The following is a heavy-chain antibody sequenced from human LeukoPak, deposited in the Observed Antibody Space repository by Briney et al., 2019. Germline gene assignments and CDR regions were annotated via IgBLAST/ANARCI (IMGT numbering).Heavy chain of an antibody. Sequence: GGSLRLSCAVSGFTFTNYWMTWVRQAPGKGLEWVANIDQDETEKFYVDSVVGRFTISRDNGKNFLYLQMNSLRAEDTAVYYCAKDGYYDSSGYYTSWGQETLVTVSS. CDR1: GFTFTNYW. J-gene: IGHJ4*02. V-gene: IGHV3-7*01. D-gene: IGHD3-22*01. CDR3: AKDGYYDSSGYYTS. CDR2: IDQDETEK.